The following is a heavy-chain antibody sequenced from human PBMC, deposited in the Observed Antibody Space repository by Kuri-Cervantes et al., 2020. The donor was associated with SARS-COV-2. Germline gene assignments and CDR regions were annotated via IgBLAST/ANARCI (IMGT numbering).Heavy chain of an antibody. CDR3: ARDKYQLLYGGYYFDY. V-gene: IGHV3-7*01. J-gene: IGHJ4*02. CDR1: GGSISSSSYY. Sequence: GGSLRLSCTVSGGSISSSSYYWGWIRQPPGKGLEWMANIKQDGSEEFYVDSVKGRFTVSRDTAKKSLFLQMNSLRAEDTAVYYCARDKYQLLYGGYYFDYWGQGTLVTVSS. CDR2: IKQDGSEE. D-gene: IGHD2-2*02.